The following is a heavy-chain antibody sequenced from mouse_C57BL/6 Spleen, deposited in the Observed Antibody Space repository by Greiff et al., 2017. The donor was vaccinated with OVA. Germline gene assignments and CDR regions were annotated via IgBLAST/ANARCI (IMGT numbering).Heavy chain of an antibody. CDR2: IDPSDSET. V-gene: IGHV1-52*01. CDR3: ARSDYYRNYFDY. CDR1: GYTFTSYW. Sequence: QVQLQQPGAELVRPGSSVKLSCKASGYTFTSYWMHWVKQRPIQGLEWIGNIDPSDSETHYNQKFKDKATLTVDKSSSTAYMQLSSLTSEDSAVYYCARSDYYRNYFDYWGQGTTLTVSS. J-gene: IGHJ2*01. D-gene: IGHD1-1*01.